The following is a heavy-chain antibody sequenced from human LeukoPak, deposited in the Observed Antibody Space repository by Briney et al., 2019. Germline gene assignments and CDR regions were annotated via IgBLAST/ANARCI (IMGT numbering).Heavy chain of an antibody. D-gene: IGHD3-22*01. J-gene: IGHJ4*02. V-gene: IGHV1-18*01. CDR2: ISPYTGNT. CDR3: TREAEDLPGVITFLY. CDR1: GYSFTGYG. Sequence: ASVKVSCKASGYSFTGYGVSWVRQAPGQGLEWMGWISPYTGNTDYVQDLQGRVIMTADTSTNTVYMELRSLRSDDTAVYYCTREAEDLPGVITFLYWGQGPWSPSPQ.